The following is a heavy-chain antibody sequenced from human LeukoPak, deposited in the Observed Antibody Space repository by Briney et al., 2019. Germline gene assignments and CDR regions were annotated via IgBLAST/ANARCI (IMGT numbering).Heavy chain of an antibody. CDR2: INHSGST. CDR1: GFTFSSYW. D-gene: IGHD5-12*01. J-gene: IGHJ5*02. CDR3: ARSGYSGYAINWFDP. Sequence: GSLRLSCAASGFTFSSYWMSWIRQPPGKGLEWIGEINHSGSTNYNPSLKSRVTISVDRSKNQFSLKLSSVTAADTAVYYCARSGYSGYAINWFDPWGQGTLVTVSS. V-gene: IGHV4-34*01.